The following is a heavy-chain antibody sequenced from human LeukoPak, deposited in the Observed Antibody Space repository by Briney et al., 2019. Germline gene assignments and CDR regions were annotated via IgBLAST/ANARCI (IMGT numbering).Heavy chain of an antibody. D-gene: IGHD3-10*01. CDR3: ARDPGYYYGSGSYSTTHFDY. CDR1: GLTFSSYW. Sequence: PGGSLRLSCAASGLTFSSYWMHWVRQAPGKGLVWVSRINSDGSSTSYADSVKGRFTISRDNAKNTLYLQMNSLRAEDTAVYYCARDPGYYYGSGSYSTTHFDYWGQGTLVTVSS. CDR2: INSDGSST. V-gene: IGHV3-74*01. J-gene: IGHJ4*02.